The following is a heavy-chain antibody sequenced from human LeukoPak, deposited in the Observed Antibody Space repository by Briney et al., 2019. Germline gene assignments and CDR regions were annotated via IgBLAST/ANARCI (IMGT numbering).Heavy chain of an antibody. CDR3: ARDLSDYEAFDI. CDR1: GFTFSDYY. CDR2: IYSGGST. D-gene: IGHD5-12*01. Sequence: PGGSLRLSCAASGFTFSDYYMSWIRQAPGKGLERVSVIYSGGSTYYADSVKGRFTISRDNSKNTLYLQMNSLRAEDTAVYYCARDLSDYEAFDIWGQGTMVTVSS. J-gene: IGHJ3*02. V-gene: IGHV3-66*01.